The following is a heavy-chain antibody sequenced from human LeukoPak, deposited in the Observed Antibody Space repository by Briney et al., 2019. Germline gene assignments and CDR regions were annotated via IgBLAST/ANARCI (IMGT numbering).Heavy chain of an antibody. CDR1: GGSISSYY. CDR2: IYYSGST. V-gene: IGHV4-59*08. J-gene: IGHJ2*01. CDR3: ARRFYDSSGYYYTYWYFDP. Sequence: SETLSLTCTVSGGSISSYYWSWIRQPPGKGLEWIGYIYYSGSTNYNPSLKSRVTISVDTSKNQFSLKLSSVTAADTAVYYCARRFYDSSGYYYTYWYFDPWGRGTLVTVSS. D-gene: IGHD3-22*01.